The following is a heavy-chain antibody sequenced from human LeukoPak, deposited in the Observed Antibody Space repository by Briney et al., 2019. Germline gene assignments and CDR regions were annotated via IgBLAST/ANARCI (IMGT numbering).Heavy chain of an antibody. D-gene: IGHD6-13*01. CDR3: ARDLPDSSSWSLFDY. CDR2: ISAYNRNT. Sequence: ASVKVSCKASGYSFSTYGISWVRQAPGQGLEWMGWISAYNRNTNYAQKFQGRGTMTTDTSTSTAYMELRSLRSDDTAVYYCARDLPDSSSWSLFDYWGQGTLVTVSS. CDR1: GYSFSTYG. J-gene: IGHJ4*02. V-gene: IGHV1-18*01.